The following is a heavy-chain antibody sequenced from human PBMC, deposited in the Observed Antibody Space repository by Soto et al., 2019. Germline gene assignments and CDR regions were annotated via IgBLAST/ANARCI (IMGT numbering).Heavy chain of an antibody. V-gene: IGHV3-23*01. CDR3: AKDLRLVKGINWFDP. J-gene: IGHJ5*02. CDR2: ISGSGGST. Sequence: GGSLRLSCAASGFTFSSYSMSWVRQAPGKGLEWVSAISGSGGSTYYADSVKGRFTISRDNSKNTLYLQMNSLRAEDTAVYYCAKDLRLVKGINWFDPWGQGTLVTVSS. D-gene: IGHD3-9*01. CDR1: GFTFSSYS.